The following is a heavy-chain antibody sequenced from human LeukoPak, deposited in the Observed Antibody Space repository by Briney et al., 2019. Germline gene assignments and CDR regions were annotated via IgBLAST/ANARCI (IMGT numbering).Heavy chain of an antibody. Sequence: ASVKVSCKASGYTFTSYAMHWVRQAPGQRLEWMGWINAGNGNTKYSQKFQGRVTITRDTSASTAYMELSSLRSEDTAVYYCAREVVVVAAGTRAEEGEYWDQGTLVTVSS. V-gene: IGHV1-3*01. CDR2: INAGNGNT. J-gene: IGHJ4*02. CDR3: AREVVVVAAGTRAEEGEY. D-gene: IGHD2-15*01. CDR1: GYTFTSYA.